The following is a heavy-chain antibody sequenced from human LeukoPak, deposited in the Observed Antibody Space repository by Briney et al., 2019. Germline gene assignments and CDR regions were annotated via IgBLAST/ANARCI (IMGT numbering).Heavy chain of an antibody. J-gene: IGHJ4*02. CDR3: ARDKWGPDF. CDR2: ISWNGAGT. V-gene: IGHV3-20*04. D-gene: IGHD7-27*01. Sequence: GSLRLSCAATGFIFEDYGMVWIRQAPGKGLEWVSGISWNGAGTDYADSVKGRFTISRDDAKNSLYLQMNSLRAEDTALYYCARDKWGPDFWGQGTLVTVSS. CDR1: GFIFEDYG.